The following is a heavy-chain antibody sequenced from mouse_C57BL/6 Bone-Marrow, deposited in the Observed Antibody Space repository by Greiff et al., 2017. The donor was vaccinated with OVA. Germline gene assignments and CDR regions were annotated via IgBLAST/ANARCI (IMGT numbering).Heavy chain of an antibody. CDR1: DSEVFPIAY. CDR3: ARGDGYSLYAMDY. D-gene: IGHD2-3*01. J-gene: IGHJ4*01. CDR2: ILPSIGRT. V-gene: IGHV15-2*01. Sequence: QVQLKQSGSELRSPGSSVKLSCKDFDSEVFPIAYMSWVRQKPGHGFEWIGGILPSIGRTIYGEKFEDKATLDADTLSNTAYLELNSLTSEDSAIYYCARGDGYSLYAMDYWGQGTSVTVSS.